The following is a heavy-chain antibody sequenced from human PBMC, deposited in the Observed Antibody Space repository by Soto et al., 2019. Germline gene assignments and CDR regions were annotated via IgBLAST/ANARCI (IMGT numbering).Heavy chain of an antibody. CDR3: AKTATYDYVWGDYRYFFDH. D-gene: IGHD3-16*02. V-gene: IGHV3-23*01. CDR1: GFPFNTHG. CDR2: ISGGGDRT. Sequence: PGGSLRLSCGASGFPFNTHGMAWVRQAPGKGLEWVSGISGGGDRTQYADGVKGRFTISRDNSKNTVDLQMTSLRAEDTATYYCAKTATYDYVWGDYRYFFDHWGQGPVVTVSS. J-gene: IGHJ4*02.